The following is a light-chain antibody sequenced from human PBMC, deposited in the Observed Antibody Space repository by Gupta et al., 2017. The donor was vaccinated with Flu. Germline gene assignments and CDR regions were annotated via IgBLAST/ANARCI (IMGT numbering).Light chain of an antibody. CDR2: GAS. Sequence: EIVLTQSPGTLFLSPGERATLSCRASQSVSSSYLAWYQQKPGQAPRLLIYGASSRATGIPDRFSGSGSGTDFTLTISRLEPEDFAMYYCQHYGSSPYTFGQGTKLEIK. V-gene: IGKV3-20*01. J-gene: IGKJ2*01. CDR1: QSVSSSY. CDR3: QHYGSSPYT.